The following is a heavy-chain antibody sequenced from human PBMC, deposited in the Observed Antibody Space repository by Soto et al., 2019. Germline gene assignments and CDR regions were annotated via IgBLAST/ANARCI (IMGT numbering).Heavy chain of an antibody. CDR3: AKDAVSRDSVWLAHD. D-gene: IGHD5-12*01. CDR2: LYGSGGGI. V-gene: IGHV3-23*01. CDR1: GFSFSDYA. Sequence: GGSLRLSCAASGFSFSDYAMIWVRQAPGKGLEWVSGLYGSGGGIHYADSVKGRFTISRDNYANSVYLQMNSLRVEDTAIYYCAKDAVSRDSVWLAHDWGQGTVVTVSS. J-gene: IGHJ1*01.